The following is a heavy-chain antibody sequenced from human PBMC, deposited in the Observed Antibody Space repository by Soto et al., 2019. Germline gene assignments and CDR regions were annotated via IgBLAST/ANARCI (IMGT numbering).Heavy chain of an antibody. CDR1: GYTFTSYA. V-gene: IGHV1-3*01. D-gene: IGHD5-18*01. J-gene: IGHJ4*02. CDR3: ARGIHHSFYYFDY. CDR2: INAGNGNT. Sequence: ASVKVSCKASGYTFTSYAMHWVRQAPGQRLEWMGWINAGNGNTKYSQKFQGRVTITRDTSASTAYMELSSLRSEDTAVYYCARGIHHSFYYFDYWGQGTLVTVSS.